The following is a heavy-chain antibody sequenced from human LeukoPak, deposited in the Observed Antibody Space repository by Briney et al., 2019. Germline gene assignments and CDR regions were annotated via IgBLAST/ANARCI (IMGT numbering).Heavy chain of an antibody. J-gene: IGHJ6*03. CDR1: GFSFSVYD. CDR2: IETAGST. CDR3: ARARHYMDV. V-gene: IGHV3-13*01. Sequence: PGGSLSLFCAGSGFSFSVYDMHWVRQGAGKGLEWVSGIETAGSTYYADSVKGRFTISRDNANNFLYLQMNSLRAGDTAVYYCARARHYMDVWGGGTTVAVSS.